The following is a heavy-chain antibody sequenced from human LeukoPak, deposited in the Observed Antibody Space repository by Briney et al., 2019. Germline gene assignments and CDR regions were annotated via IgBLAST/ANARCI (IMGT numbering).Heavy chain of an antibody. CDR1: GYTFTSYG. CDR3: ARDSRGYSYGPDAFDI. J-gene: IGHJ3*02. Sequence: VASVKVSCKASGYTFTSYGISWVRQAPGQGLEWMGWISAYNGNTNYAQKLQGRVTMTTDTSTSTAYMELRSLRSDDTAVYYCARDSRGYSYGPDAFDIWGQGTTVTVSS. V-gene: IGHV1-18*01. CDR2: ISAYNGNT. D-gene: IGHD5-18*01.